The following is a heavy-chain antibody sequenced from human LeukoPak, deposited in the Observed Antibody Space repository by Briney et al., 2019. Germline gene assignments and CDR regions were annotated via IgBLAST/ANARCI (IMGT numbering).Heavy chain of an antibody. Sequence: GRSLRLSCVASGFIFSSYALHWVRQAPGKGLEWVAVISYDGNYKYYAVSVKGRFTISRDNAKNSLYLQMNSLRAEDTALYYCAKDGYDSSGYYYEMGAFDIWGQGTMVTVSS. J-gene: IGHJ3*02. D-gene: IGHD3-22*01. CDR1: GFIFSSYA. CDR3: AKDGYDSSGYYYEMGAFDI. V-gene: IGHV3-30-3*01. CDR2: ISYDGNYK.